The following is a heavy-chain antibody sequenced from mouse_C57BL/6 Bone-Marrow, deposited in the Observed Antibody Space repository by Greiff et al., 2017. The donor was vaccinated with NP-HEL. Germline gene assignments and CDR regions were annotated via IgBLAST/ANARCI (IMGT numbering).Heavy chain of an antibody. CDR3: AGQPDY. Sequence: EVMLVESGGGLVQPGGSLKLSCAASGFTFSDYYMYWVRQTPEKRLEWVAYISNGGGSTYYPDTVKGRFTISRDNAKNTLYLQMSRLESEDTAMYYCAGQPDYWGQGTTLTVSS. J-gene: IGHJ2*01. V-gene: IGHV5-12*01. CDR1: GFTFSDYY. CDR2: ISNGGGST.